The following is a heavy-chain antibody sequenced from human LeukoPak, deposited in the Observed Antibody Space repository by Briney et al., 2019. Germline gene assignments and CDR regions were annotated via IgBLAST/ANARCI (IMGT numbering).Heavy chain of an antibody. Sequence: GGSLRLSCAASGFSVRDFWMAWVRQAPGKGLEWVSSISSSSSYIYYADSVKGRFTISRDNAKNSLYLQMNSLRAEDTAVYYCASHSSSSGVGFYWGQGTLVTVSS. CDR3: ASHSSSSGVGFY. V-gene: IGHV3-21*01. D-gene: IGHD6-6*01. CDR1: GFSVRDFW. J-gene: IGHJ4*02. CDR2: ISSSSSYI.